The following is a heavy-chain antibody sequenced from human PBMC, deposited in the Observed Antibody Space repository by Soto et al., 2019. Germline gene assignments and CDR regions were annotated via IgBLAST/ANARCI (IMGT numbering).Heavy chain of an antibody. V-gene: IGHV3-74*01. CDR2: INSDGSST. Sequence: EVQLVESGGDLVRPGGSLRLSCAASGFTFSGYWMHWVRQAPGKGLVWVSRINSDGSSTSYADSVKGRFTISRDNAKNTLYLQMNSLRAEDTAVYFCARETSGSYPFDYWGQGALVTVSS. D-gene: IGHD1-26*01. CDR1: GFTFSGYW. CDR3: ARETSGSYPFDY. J-gene: IGHJ4*02.